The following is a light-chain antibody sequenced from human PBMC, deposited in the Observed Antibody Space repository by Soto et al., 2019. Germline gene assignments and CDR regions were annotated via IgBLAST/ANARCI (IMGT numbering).Light chain of an antibody. CDR3: QQHNQWPIT. J-gene: IGKJ5*01. Sequence: DIQMTQSPPTLSASVGDRVTITCRASQPISSWLAWYHQKPGKAPKLLIYDASNLESGVPSRFSGSGSGTEFTLTISSLQSEDSAVYYCQQHNQWPITFGQGTRLEI. CDR1: QPISSW. V-gene: IGKV1-5*01. CDR2: DAS.